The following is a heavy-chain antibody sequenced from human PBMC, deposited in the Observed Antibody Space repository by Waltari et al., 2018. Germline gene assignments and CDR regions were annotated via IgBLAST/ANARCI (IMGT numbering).Heavy chain of an antibody. CDR1: GCTFIDHY. CDR3: ARLFEWGIGGAFDI. J-gene: IGHJ3*02. D-gene: IGHD6-13*01. V-gene: IGHV3-11*04. Sequence: QVQLVESGGGLVKPGGSLRLSCAASGCTFIDHYMSWIRQAPGKGLEWLSYISSSGSTIYYADSVKGRFTISRDNAKNSLYLQMNSLRAEDTAVYYCARLFEWGIGGAFDIWGQGTMVTVSS. CDR2: ISSSGSTI.